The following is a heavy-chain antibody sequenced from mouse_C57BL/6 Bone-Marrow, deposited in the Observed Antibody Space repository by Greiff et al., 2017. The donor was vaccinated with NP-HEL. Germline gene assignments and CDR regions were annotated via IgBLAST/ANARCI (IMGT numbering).Heavy chain of an antibody. CDR3: VSHLITTVVARALEGAMDY. V-gene: IGHV10-1*01. CDR1: GFSFNTYA. D-gene: IGHD1-1*01. CDR2: IRSKSNNYAT. J-gene: IGHJ4*01. Sequence: EVQLVESGGGLVQPKGSLKLSCAASGFSFNTYAMNWVRQAPGKGLEWVARIRSKSNNYATYYADSVKDRFTISRDDSESMLYLQMNNLKTEDTAMYYCVSHLITTVVARALEGAMDYWGQGTSVTVSS.